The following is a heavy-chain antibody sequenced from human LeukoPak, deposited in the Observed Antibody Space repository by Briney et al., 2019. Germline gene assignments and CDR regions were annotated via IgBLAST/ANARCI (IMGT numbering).Heavy chain of an antibody. Sequence: KPSETLSLTCGVSGGSISGSYWWSWVRQPPGKGLEWIGEIYHSGSTNYNPSLKSRVTISMDKSKNQFSLNLSSVTAADTAVYYCASRKLGNDYWGQGTLVTVSS. J-gene: IGHJ4*02. CDR1: GGSISGSYW. CDR2: IYHSGST. D-gene: IGHD7-27*01. CDR3: ASRKLGNDY. V-gene: IGHV4-4*02.